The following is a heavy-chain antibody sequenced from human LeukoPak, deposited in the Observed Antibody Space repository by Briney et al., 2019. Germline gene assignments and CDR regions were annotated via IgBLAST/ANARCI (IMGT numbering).Heavy chain of an antibody. CDR3: ARAGGLFFDY. CDR1: GGSLSGYY. J-gene: IGHJ4*02. D-gene: IGHD3-10*01. V-gene: IGHV4-34*01. CDR2: INHSGST. Sequence: SETLSLTCALYGGSLSGYYWSWIRQPPGKGLEWIGEINHSGSTNYSPSLKSRVTIAVDTSKNQFSLELSSVTAADTAVYYCARAGGLFFDYWGQGTLVTVSS.